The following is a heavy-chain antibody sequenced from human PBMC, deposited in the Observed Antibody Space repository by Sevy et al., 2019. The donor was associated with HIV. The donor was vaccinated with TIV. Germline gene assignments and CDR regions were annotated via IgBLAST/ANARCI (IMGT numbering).Heavy chain of an antibody. Sequence: SETLSLTCTVSGDSISNYFWSWIRQLPGKELEWIGYIYYSGSTNYNPSLKSRVTISVDTSKNQLSLRLNSVTAADTAVYYCAGCYYDNRPRGFDPWGQGTLVTVSS. J-gene: IGHJ5*02. D-gene: IGHD3-22*01. V-gene: IGHV4-59*01. CDR3: AGCYYDNRPRGFDP. CDR1: GDSISNYF. CDR2: IYYSGST.